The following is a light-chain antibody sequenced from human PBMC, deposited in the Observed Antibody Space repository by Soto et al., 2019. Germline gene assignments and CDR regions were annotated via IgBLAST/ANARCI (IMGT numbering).Light chain of an antibody. V-gene: IGLV2-23*02. J-gene: IGLJ1*01. CDR3: CSSVGSYV. Sequence: QSVLNQPASVSGSPGQSVTISCTATSSDVENYKLVSWYQQHPGKAPKLIIYEVTKRPSWVSNRFSGSKSANTASLTISGLQPEDEADYYCCSSVGSYVFGTGTKSPS. CDR2: EVT. CDR1: SSDVENYKL.